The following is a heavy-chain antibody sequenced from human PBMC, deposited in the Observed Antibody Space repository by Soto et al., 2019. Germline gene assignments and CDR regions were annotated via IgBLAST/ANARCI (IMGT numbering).Heavy chain of an antibody. CDR3: AREAGITHYYYGMDV. CDR2: ISSSSSTI. J-gene: IGHJ6*02. Sequence: SLRLSCAASGFTFSSYSMNWVRQAPGKGLEWVSYISSSSSTIYYADSVKGRFTISRDNAKNSLYLQMNSLRDEDTAVYYCAREAGITHYYYGMDVWGQGTTVTVSS. D-gene: IGHD3-10*01. CDR1: GFTFSSYS. V-gene: IGHV3-48*02.